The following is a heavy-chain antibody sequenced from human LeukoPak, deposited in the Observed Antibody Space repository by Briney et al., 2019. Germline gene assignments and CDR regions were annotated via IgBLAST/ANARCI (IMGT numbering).Heavy chain of an antibody. CDR3: ARRLGRKFGERFYYYHYMDV. Sequence: SETLSLTCTVSGGSISTSNYYWGWIRQPPGKGLEWIGEINHSGSTNYNPSLKSRVTISVDTSKNQFSLKLSSVTAADTAVYYCARRLGRKFGERFYYYHYMDVWGKGTTVTISS. V-gene: IGHV4-39*07. J-gene: IGHJ6*03. D-gene: IGHD3-10*01. CDR2: INHSGST. CDR1: GGSISTSNYY.